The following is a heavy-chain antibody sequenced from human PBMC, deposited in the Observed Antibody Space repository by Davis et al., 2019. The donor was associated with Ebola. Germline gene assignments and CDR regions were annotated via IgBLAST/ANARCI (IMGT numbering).Heavy chain of an antibody. J-gene: IGHJ4*02. CDR2: INSDGSST. CDR3: ARAGPGGYDFWSGYYTGPSDY. D-gene: IGHD3-3*01. CDR1: GFTFSSYW. Sequence: GESLKISCAASGFTFSSYWMHWVRQAPGKGLVWVSRINSDGSSTSYADSVKGRFTISRDNAKNTLYLQMNSLRAEDTAVYYCARAGPGGYDFWSGYYTGPSDYWGQGTLVTVSS. V-gene: IGHV3-74*01.